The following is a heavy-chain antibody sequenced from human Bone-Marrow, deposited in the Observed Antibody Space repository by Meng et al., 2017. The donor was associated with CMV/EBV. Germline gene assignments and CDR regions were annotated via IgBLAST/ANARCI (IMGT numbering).Heavy chain of an antibody. D-gene: IGHD1-20*01. CDR2: IYYSGSI. V-gene: IGHV4-61*01. CDR1: GGSGSSGSYY. J-gene: IGHJ4*02. CDR3: ARSMINWNYFDY. Sequence: CTGAGGSGSSGSYYWSWIRQPPGKGLEWIGYIYYSGSINYNPSLKSRVTISVDTSKNQFSLKLSSVTAADTAVYYCARSMINWNYFDYWGQGTLVTVSS.